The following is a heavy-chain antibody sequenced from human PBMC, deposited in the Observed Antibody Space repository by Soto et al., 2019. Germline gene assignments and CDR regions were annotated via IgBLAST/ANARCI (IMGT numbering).Heavy chain of an antibody. CDR3: ARDSGPESDTRIIL. D-gene: IGHD3-10*01. V-gene: IGHV1-69*04. CDR2: IIPILGIA. Sequence: GASVKVSCKASGGTFSSYTIIWMRQAPGQGLEWMGRIIPILGIANYAQKFQGRVTITADKSTSTAYMELSSLRSEDTAVYYCARDSGPESDTRIILWGQGTLVTVSS. J-gene: IGHJ4*02. CDR1: GGTFSSYT.